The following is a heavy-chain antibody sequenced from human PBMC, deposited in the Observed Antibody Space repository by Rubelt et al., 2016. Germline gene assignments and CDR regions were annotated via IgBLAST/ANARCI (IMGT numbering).Heavy chain of an antibody. J-gene: IGHJ4*02. Sequence: GPGLVKPSETLSLTCIVSSSSISSYYWSWIRQSPGKGLEWIGYVYYSGSTNYNPSLKSRVTISVDTSKNQFSLKLSSVTAADTAVYYCARQPDYYGSGRRGLDYWGQGTLVTVSS. D-gene: IGHD3-10*01. CDR1: SSSISSYY. V-gene: IGHV4-59*08. CDR2: VYYSGST. CDR3: ARQPDYYGSGRRGLDY.